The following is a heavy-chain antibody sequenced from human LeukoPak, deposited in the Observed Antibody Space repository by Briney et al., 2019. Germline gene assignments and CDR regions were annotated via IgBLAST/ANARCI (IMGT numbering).Heavy chain of an antibody. Sequence: GGSLRLSCAASGFTFSSYSMNWVRQAPGKGLEWVSSISSSSSYIYYADSVKGRFTISRDNAKNSLYLQMNSLRAEDTAVYYCARDGFPTVDTAMVYYSDYWGQGTLVTVSS. CDR3: ARDGFPTVDTAMVYYSDY. V-gene: IGHV3-21*01. CDR1: GFTFSSYS. J-gene: IGHJ4*02. D-gene: IGHD5-18*01. CDR2: ISSSSSYI.